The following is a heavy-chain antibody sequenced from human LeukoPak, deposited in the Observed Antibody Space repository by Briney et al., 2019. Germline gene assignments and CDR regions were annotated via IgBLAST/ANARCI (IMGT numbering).Heavy chain of an antibody. Sequence: GGSLRLSCAASGFTFSGCGIHWVRQAPGKGLEWVSVIWNDGSNKYYADSVKGRFTISRDNSKNTVYLQMNSLRAEDTAVYYCAKATRGVTAIHFDYWGQGTLVTVSS. CDR3: AKATRGVTAIHFDY. J-gene: IGHJ4*02. V-gene: IGHV3-33*06. CDR1: GFTFSGCG. CDR2: IWNDGSNK. D-gene: IGHD2-21*02.